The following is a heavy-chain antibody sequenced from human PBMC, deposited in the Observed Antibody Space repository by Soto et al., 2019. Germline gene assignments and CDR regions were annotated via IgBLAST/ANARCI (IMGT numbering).Heavy chain of an antibody. J-gene: IGHJ4*02. CDR2: IIPIFGTA. Sequence: QVQLVQSGAEVKKPGSSVKVSCKASGGTFSSYAISWVRQAPGQGLEWMGGIIPIFGTANYAQKFQGRVTITADESTSTAYMELSSLRSEDTAVYYCPTCVYLYSSSWYYFDYWGQGTLVTVSS. D-gene: IGHD6-13*01. V-gene: IGHV1-69*01. CDR1: GGTFSSYA. CDR3: PTCVYLYSSSWYYFDY.